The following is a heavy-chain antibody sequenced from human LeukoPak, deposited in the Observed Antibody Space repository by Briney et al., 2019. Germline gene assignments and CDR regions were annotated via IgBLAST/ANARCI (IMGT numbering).Heavy chain of an antibody. V-gene: IGHV3-21*01. D-gene: IGHD3-22*01. Sequence: GGPLRLPCEASGFPFISYTMNWAGQAPGKGLEWAYSIISSSNYIYYADSVKGRFTISRDNAKNSLYLQLNSLRAEDTAVYYCARDHYYDSSGYYSWYFDYWGQGTLVTVSS. CDR1: GFPFISYT. J-gene: IGHJ4*02. CDR3: ARDHYYDSSGYYSWYFDY. CDR2: IISSSNYI.